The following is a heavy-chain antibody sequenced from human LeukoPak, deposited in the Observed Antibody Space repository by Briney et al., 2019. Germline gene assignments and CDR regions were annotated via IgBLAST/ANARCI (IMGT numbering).Heavy chain of an antibody. J-gene: IGHJ4*02. CDR3: ARVNGSGSQTLDY. CDR1: GGSISSGGYS. V-gene: IGHV4-30-2*01. CDR2: IYHSGST. D-gene: IGHD3-10*01. Sequence: SETLSLTCAVSGGSISSGGYSWSWIRQPPGKGLEWIGYIYHSGSTYYNPSLKSRVTISVDRSKNQFSLKLSSVTAADTAVYYCARVNGSGSQTLDYWGQGTLVTVSS.